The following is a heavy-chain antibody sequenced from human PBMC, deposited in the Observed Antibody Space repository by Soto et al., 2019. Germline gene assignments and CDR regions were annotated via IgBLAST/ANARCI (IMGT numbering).Heavy chain of an antibody. D-gene: IGHD3-16*01. CDR3: AKRRGEGYFDC. CDR1: GFTFGNYV. V-gene: IGHV3-23*01. J-gene: IGHJ4*02. CDR2: ISGSGADT. Sequence: GGSLRLSCAASGFTFGNYVMSWVRQAPGKGLEWVSAISGSGADTYYADSVKGRFTISRDNSKNTLYLQMNSLRAEDTAVYYCAKRRGEGYFDCWGQGTLVTVSS.